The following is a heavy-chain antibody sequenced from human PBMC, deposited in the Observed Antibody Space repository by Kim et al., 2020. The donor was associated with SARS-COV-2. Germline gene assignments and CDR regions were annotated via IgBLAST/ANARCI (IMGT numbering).Heavy chain of an antibody. V-gene: IGHV3-21*01. CDR3: ARAGEMATITTPFDY. D-gene: IGHD5-12*01. Sequence: GGSLRLSCAASGFTFSSYSMNWVRQAPGKGLEWVSSISSSSSYIYYADSVKGRFTISRDNAKNSLYLQMNSLRAEDTAVYYCARAGEMATITTPFDYWGQGTLVTVSS. CDR1: GFTFSSYS. CDR2: ISSSSSYI. J-gene: IGHJ4*02.